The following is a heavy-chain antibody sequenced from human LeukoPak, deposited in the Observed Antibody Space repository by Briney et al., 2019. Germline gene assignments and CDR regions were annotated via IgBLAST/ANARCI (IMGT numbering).Heavy chain of an antibody. V-gene: IGHV4-61*02. J-gene: IGHJ4*02. Sequence: PSETLSLTCTVSGGSISSSSYYWSWIRQPAGKGLEWIGRIYTSGSTNYNPSLKSRVTMSVDTSKNQFSLKLSSVTAADTAVYYCARDTAYCGGDCSGDWGQGTLVTVSS. CDR1: GGSISSSSYY. CDR2: IYTSGST. D-gene: IGHD2-21*02. CDR3: ARDTAYCGGDCSGD.